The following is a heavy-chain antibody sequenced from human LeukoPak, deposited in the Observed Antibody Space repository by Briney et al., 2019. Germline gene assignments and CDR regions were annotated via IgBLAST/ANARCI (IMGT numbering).Heavy chain of an antibody. CDR3: AREARASGWFGENHGAFDI. CDR1: GYTFTGYY. CDR2: INPNSGGT. Sequence: ASVKVSCKASGYTFTGYYMHWVRQAPGQGLEWMGWINPNSGGTNYAQKFQGRVTMTRDTSISTAYMELSRLRSDDTAVYYCAREARASGWFGENHGAFDIWGQGTMVTVSS. J-gene: IGHJ3*02. D-gene: IGHD3-10*01. V-gene: IGHV1-2*02.